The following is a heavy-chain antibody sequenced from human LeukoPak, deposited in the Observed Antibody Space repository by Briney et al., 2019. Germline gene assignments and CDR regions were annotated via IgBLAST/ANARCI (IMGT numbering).Heavy chain of an antibody. J-gene: IGHJ4*02. D-gene: IGHD4-17*01. Sequence: PSETLSLTCTVSGGSISSSSYYWGWIRQPPGKGLEWIGSIYYSGSTYYNPSLKSRVTISVDTSKNQFSLKLSSVTAADTAVYYCARDLVYYGDVDYWGQGTLVTVSS. CDR1: GGSISSSSYY. CDR3: ARDLVYYGDVDY. V-gene: IGHV4-39*07. CDR2: IYYSGST.